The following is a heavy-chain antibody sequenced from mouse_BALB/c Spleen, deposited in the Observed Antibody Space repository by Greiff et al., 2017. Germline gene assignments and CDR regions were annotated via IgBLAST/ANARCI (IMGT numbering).Heavy chain of an antibody. CDR1: GYTFTSYW. J-gene: IGHJ2*01. V-gene: IGHV1S81*02. Sequence: QVQLKQPGAELVKPGASVKLSCKASGYTFTSYWMHWVKQRPGQGLEWIGEINPSNGRTNYNEKFKSKATLTVDKSSSTAYMQLSSLTSEDSAVYYCARESFYYGNYGYFDYWGQGTTLTVSS. D-gene: IGHD2-1*01. CDR2: INPSNGRT. CDR3: ARESFYYGNYGYFDY.